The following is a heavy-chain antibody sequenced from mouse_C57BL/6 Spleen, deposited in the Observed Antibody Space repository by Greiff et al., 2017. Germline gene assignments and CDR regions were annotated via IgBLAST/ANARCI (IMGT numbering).Heavy chain of an antibody. J-gene: IGHJ4*01. CDR1: GFSLTSYG. CDR3: ARMGDGYRLYYAMDY. D-gene: IGHD2-3*01. Sequence: QVQLQQSGPGLVQPSQSLSITCTVSGFSLTSYGVHWVRQSPGKDLEWLGVIWSGGSTDYNAAFISRLSISKDKSKSQVFFKMNSLQADDTAIYYWARMGDGYRLYYAMDYWGQGTSVTVSS. V-gene: IGHV2-2*01. CDR2: IWSGGST.